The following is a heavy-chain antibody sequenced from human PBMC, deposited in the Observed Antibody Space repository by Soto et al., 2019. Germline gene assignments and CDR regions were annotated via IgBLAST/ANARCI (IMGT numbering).Heavy chain of an antibody. D-gene: IGHD4-4*01. CDR3: ARSYYSNYATNWFDP. J-gene: IGHJ5*02. CDR2: ISYDGSNK. V-gene: IGHV3-30-3*01. Sequence: QTGGSLRLSCAASGFTFSIYAMHLVRQSPGKGLEWVAVISYDGSNKYYADSVKGRFTISRDNSKNTLYLQMNRLRAEDTDVYYCARSYYSNYATNWFDPWGQGTLVPVSS. CDR1: GFTFSIYA.